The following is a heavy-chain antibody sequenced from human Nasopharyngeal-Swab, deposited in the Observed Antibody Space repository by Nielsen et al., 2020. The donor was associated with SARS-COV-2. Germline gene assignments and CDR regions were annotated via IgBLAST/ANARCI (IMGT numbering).Heavy chain of an antibody. J-gene: IGHJ4*02. CDR2: IRYDGSNK. CDR3: AKDLFTPLNY. D-gene: IGHD2-21*01. V-gene: IGHV3-30*02. Sequence: WIRQPPGKGLEWVAFIRYDGSNKYYADSVKGRFTISRDNSKNTLYLQMNSLRAEDTAVYYCAKDLFTPLNYWGQGTLVTSPQ.